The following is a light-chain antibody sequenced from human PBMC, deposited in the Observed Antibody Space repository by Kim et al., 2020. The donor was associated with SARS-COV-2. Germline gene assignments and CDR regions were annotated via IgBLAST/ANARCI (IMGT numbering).Light chain of an antibody. CDR3: QQSYTFPRT. V-gene: IGKV1-39*01. Sequence: DIKMTQSPSSLSASVGDRVTISCRTSQSISSHLNWYHQKPGRAPKLLIYAASTLQGGVPSRFSGSGSETDFTLTISSLQPEDFATYFCQQSYTFPRTFGQGTKVYIK. J-gene: IGKJ1*01. CDR1: QSISSH. CDR2: AAS.